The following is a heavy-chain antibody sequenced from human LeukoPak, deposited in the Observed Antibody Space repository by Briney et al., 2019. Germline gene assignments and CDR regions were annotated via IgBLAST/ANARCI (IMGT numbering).Heavy chain of an antibody. CDR1: GYTYSSYA. V-gene: IGHV3-23*01. CDR2: ISGSGGST. D-gene: IGHD6-13*01. Sequence: PGRTLRLSCAASGYTYSSYAISGATQAPGKGLEWVSAISGSGGSTYYADSVKGRFTISRDNSKNTLYLQMNSLRAEDTAVYYCAKGSSSYGYFDYWGQGTLVTVSS. J-gene: IGHJ4*02. CDR3: AKGSSSYGYFDY.